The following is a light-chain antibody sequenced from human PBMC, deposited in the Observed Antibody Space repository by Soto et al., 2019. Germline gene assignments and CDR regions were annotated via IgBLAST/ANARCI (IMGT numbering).Light chain of an antibody. J-gene: IGLJ1*01. CDR2: EVS. CDR3: CSYAGRSRV. Sequence: QSVLTQPASVSGSPGQSITISCTGTSSDVGSYNLVSWYQQHPGKAPKLMIYEVSKRPSGVSNRFSGYKSGRTASLTISGLQAEDEADYYCCSYAGRSRVFGTGTKLPV. CDR1: SSDVGSYNL. V-gene: IGLV2-23*02.